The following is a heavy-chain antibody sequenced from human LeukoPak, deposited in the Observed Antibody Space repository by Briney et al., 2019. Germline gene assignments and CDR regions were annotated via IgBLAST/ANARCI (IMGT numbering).Heavy chain of an antibody. J-gene: IGHJ4*02. CDR2: IKSDGST. CDR1: GFTFSSYW. D-gene: IGHD5-12*01. Sequence: GGSLRLSCAASGFTFSSYWMHWVRQAPGKGLVWVSRIKSDGSTNYADSVKGRFTISRDNAKNTVSPQMNSLRAEDTGVYYCTTIRPDYWGQGTLVTVSS. V-gene: IGHV3-74*01. CDR3: TTIRPDY.